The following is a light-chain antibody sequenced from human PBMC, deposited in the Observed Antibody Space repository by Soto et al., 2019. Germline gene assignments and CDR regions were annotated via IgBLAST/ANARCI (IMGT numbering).Light chain of an antibody. V-gene: IGLV2-14*01. Sequence: SALTQPASVSGSPGQSITISCTGTSSDVGGSNYVSWYQQLPGKAPKLMIYDVSDRPSGVSDRFSGSKSGNTASLTISGLQAEDEAHYYCSSYTSSSLSVFGTGTKVTVL. J-gene: IGLJ1*01. CDR2: DVS. CDR3: SSYTSSSLSV. CDR1: SSDVGGSNY.